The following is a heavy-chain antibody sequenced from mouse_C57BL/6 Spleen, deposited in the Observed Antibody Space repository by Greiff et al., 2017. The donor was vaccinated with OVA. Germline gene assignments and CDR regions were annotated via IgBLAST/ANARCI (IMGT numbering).Heavy chain of an antibody. D-gene: IGHD1-1*01. V-gene: IGHV1-80*01. CDR3: ARDYGSIYFDY. Sequence: QVQLQQSGAELVKPGASVKISCKASGYAFSSYWMNWVKQRPGKGLEWIGQIYPGDGDTNYNGKFKGKATLTANKSSSTAYMQLSSLTSEDSAVYFCARDYGSIYFDYWGQGTTLTVSS. CDR1: GYAFSSYW. J-gene: IGHJ2*01. CDR2: IYPGDGDT.